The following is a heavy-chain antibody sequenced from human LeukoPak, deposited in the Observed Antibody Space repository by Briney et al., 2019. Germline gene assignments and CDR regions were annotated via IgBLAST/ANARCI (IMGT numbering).Heavy chain of an antibody. CDR2: INPISGGT. CDR3: VRLRQQLVHVDFQH. CDR1: GYTFSGFY. Sequence: ASVKVSCKASGYTFSGFYMHWVRQAPGQGLEWMGWINPISGGTNYAQKFQGRVTMTRDTSISTAYMELSSLRSDDTAVYYCVRLRQQLVHVDFQHWGQGTPVTVSS. D-gene: IGHD6-13*01. V-gene: IGHV1-2*02. J-gene: IGHJ1*01.